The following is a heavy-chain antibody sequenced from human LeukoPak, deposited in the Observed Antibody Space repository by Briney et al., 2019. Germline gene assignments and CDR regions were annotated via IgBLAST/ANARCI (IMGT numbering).Heavy chain of an antibody. J-gene: IGHJ4*02. CDR2: IIPIFGTA. V-gene: IGHV1-69*13. CDR3: AESMTTVNYYFDY. CDR1: GGTFSSYA. D-gene: IGHD4-17*01. Sequence: ASVKVSCKASGGTFSSYAVSWVRQAPGQGLEWTGGIIPIFGTANYAQKFQGRVTITADESTSTAYMELSSLRSEDTAVYYCAESMTTVNYYFDYWGQGTLVTVSS.